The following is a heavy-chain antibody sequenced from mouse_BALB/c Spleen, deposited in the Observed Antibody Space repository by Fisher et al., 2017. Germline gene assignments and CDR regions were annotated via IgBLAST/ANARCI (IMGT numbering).Heavy chain of an antibody. V-gene: IGHV5-4*02. Sequence: RFTISRDNAKNNLYLQMSSLKSEDTAMYYCARDFAKAMDYWGQGTSVTVSS. J-gene: IGHJ4*01. CDR3: ARDFAKAMDY.